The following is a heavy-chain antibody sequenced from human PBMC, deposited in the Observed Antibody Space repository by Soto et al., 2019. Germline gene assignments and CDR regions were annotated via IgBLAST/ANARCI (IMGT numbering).Heavy chain of an antibody. CDR3: ARAYDFWSGIDY. CDR2: IWNDGGNK. D-gene: IGHD3-3*01. J-gene: IGHJ4*02. CDR1: GFTFSSYA. V-gene: IGHV3-33*01. Sequence: QVQLVESGGGVVQPGRSLRLSCAASGFTFSSYAMHWVCQAPGKGLDWVAVIWNDGGNKYYADSVQGRFTISRDNSKNTLYLQMNSLRAEDTALYYCARAYDFWSGIDYWGQGILVNVSS.